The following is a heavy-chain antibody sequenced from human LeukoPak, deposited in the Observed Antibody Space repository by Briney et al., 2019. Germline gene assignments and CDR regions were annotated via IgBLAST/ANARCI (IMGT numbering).Heavy chain of an antibody. V-gene: IGHV3-23*01. Sequence: GGSLRLSCAASGFTFNSYAMNWVRLAPGKGLEWVSGISGDGVNTYYADSVKGRFTISRDNSRHTLYLQMNTLRAEDTAIYYCATRVMIPMTTRGAFDIWGQGTTVTVSS. J-gene: IGHJ3*02. CDR3: ATRVMIPMTTRGAFDI. D-gene: IGHD3-16*01. CDR2: ISGDGVNT. CDR1: GFTFNSYA.